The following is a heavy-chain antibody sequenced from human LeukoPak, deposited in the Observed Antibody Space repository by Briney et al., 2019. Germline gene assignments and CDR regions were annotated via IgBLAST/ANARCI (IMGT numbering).Heavy chain of an antibody. Sequence: ASVKVSCKASAYTFSGYYLHWVRQARGQGLEWMGWINPNRGGKNYAQKFQGRVTMTRDTSIHTANMELCRLRSEDTCVYYCARGAATTELRGADAFHIWGQGTMVTVSS. CDR1: AYTFSGYY. D-gene: IGHD1-26*01. CDR2: INPNRGGK. CDR3: ARGAATTELRGADAFHI. V-gene: IGHV1-2*02. J-gene: IGHJ3*02.